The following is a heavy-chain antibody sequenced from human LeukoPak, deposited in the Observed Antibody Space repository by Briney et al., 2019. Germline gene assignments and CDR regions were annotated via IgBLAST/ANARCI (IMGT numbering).Heavy chain of an antibody. Sequence: GGSLRLSCAASGFSFGSHPMNWVRQAPGKGLEWVSGITGSGDYTYYIDSVQGRFTISRDNSKNMLFLQMNSLRAEDTAVYYCAKANGNWNDRLFDYWGQGTLVTVSS. V-gene: IGHV3-23*01. CDR3: AKANGNWNDRLFDY. CDR2: ITGSGDYT. J-gene: IGHJ4*02. D-gene: IGHD1-20*01. CDR1: GFSFGSHP.